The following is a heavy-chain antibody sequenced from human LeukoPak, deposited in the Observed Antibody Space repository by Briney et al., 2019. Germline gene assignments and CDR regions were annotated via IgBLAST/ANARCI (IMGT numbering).Heavy chain of an antibody. V-gene: IGHV3-11*04. Sequence: LSLTCTVSGGSISSSSYYMSWIRQAPGKGLEWVSYISSSGSTIYYADAVMGRFTISRDNAKNSLYLQMNSLRAEDTAVYYCARDRRLYGDYVDYWGQGTLVTVSS. J-gene: IGHJ4*02. CDR3: ARDRRLYGDYVDY. CDR2: ISSSGSTI. D-gene: IGHD4-17*01. CDR1: GGSISSSSYY.